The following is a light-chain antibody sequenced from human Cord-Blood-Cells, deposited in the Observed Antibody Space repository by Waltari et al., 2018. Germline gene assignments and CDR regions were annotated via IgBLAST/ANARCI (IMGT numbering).Light chain of an antibody. CDR1: RRHVGGYNY. CDR2: AVS. Sequence: QSARPQPAPVSGSPGQSLTISGTRTRRHVGGYNYVSCYQQHPGKAPKLMIYAVSHRPSGVSNRFSGSKSGNTAPLTISGLQAEDEADYYCSAYTSSSTWVFGGGTKLTVL. V-gene: IGLV2-14*01. J-gene: IGLJ3*02. CDR3: SAYTSSSTWV.